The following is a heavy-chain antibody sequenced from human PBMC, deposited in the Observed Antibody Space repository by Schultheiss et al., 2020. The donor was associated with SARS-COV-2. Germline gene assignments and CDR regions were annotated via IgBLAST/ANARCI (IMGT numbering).Heavy chain of an antibody. D-gene: IGHD6-19*01. CDR1: GFTFDSYG. V-gene: IGHV3-30*03. Sequence: GGSLRLSCAASGFTFDSYGMHWVRQAPGKGLEWVAVISYDGSNKYYADSVVGRFTISRDNAKNSLYLQMNSLRAEDTALYYCARGGGSGWAPFDYWGQGTLVTVSS. CDR3: ARGGGSGWAPFDY. CDR2: ISYDGSNK. J-gene: IGHJ4*02.